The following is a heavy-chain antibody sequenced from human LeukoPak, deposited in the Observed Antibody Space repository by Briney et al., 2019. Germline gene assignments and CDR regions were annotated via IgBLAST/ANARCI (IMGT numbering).Heavy chain of an antibody. CDR3: AKDLQDVVVVLPVIVY. V-gene: IGHV3-30*18. D-gene: IGHD2-15*01. Sequence: PGGSLRLSCAASGFTFSSYGMHWVRQAPGKGLEWVAVISYDGSNKYYADSVKGRFTISRDNSKNTLYLQMNSLRAEDTAVYYCAKDLQDVVVVLPVIVYWGQGTLVTVSS. CDR2: ISYDGSNK. J-gene: IGHJ4*02. CDR1: GFTFSSYG.